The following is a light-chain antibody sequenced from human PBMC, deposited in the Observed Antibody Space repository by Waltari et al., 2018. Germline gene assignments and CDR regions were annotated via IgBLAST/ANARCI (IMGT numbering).Light chain of an antibody. J-gene: IGKJ1*01. CDR2: KVS. CDR1: QSLVHSDGITY. Sequence: DVVMTQSPLSLPVTLGQPASISCRSSQSLVHSDGITYLNWFQQRPGQSPRRLIYKVSNRDSGVPDRVSGSGSGTDFTLKISRVEAEDVGVYYCMQGTHWPRTFGQGTKVEIK. V-gene: IGKV2-30*02. CDR3: MQGTHWPRT.